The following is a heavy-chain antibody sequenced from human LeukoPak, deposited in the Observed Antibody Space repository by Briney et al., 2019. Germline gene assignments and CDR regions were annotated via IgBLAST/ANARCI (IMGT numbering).Heavy chain of an antibody. J-gene: IGHJ4*02. Sequence: ASVKVSCKASGGTFSNYPISWVRQTPGQGLEWMGGIIPIFDTGNYAQKFQGRVTITADQSTSTAYMELSSLRSEDTAVYYCARGSITMMVVAFDYWGQGTLVTVSS. CDR1: GGTFSNYP. CDR2: IIPIFDTG. CDR3: ARGSITMMVVAFDY. V-gene: IGHV1-69*13. D-gene: IGHD3-22*01.